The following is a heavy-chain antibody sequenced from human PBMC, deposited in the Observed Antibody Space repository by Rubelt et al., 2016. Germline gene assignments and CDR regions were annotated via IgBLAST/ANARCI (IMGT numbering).Heavy chain of an antibody. J-gene: IGHJ4*02. V-gene: IGHV4-31*03. CDR2: IYYSGST. Sequence: QVQLQESGPGLVKPSQTLSLTCTVSGGSISSGGYYWSWIRQHPGKGLEWIGYIYYSGSTFYNPSLMRGVTISGDTSKNQFSLKLSSVSAADTAVYYCARETGYSGYPADYWGQGTLVTVSS. CDR1: GGSISSGGYY. D-gene: IGHD5-12*01. CDR3: ARETGYSGYPADY.